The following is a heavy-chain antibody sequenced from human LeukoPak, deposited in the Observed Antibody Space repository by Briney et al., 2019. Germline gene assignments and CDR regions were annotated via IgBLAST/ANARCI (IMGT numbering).Heavy chain of an antibody. Sequence: SETLSLTCTVSGGSISSYYWSRIRQPPGKGLEWIGYIYYSGSTNYNPSLKSRVTISVDTSKNQFSLKLSSVTAADTAVYYCARGPLRNAFDIWGQGTMVTVSS. J-gene: IGHJ3*02. CDR2: IYYSGST. V-gene: IGHV4-59*01. CDR3: ARGPLRNAFDI. CDR1: GGSISSYY.